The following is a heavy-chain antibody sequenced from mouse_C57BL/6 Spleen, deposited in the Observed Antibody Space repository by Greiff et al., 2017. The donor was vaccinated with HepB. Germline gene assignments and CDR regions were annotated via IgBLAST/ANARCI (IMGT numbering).Heavy chain of an antibody. J-gene: IGHJ4*01. Sequence: ESGPGLVKPSQSLSLTCSVTGYSITSGYYWNWIRQFPGNKLEWMGYISYDGSNNYNPSLKNRISITRDTSKNQFFLKLNSVTTEDTATYYCASFYDYDVYYAMDYWGQGTSVTVSS. CDR3: ASFYDYDVYYAMDY. CDR1: GYSITSGYY. D-gene: IGHD2-4*01. CDR2: ISYDGSN. V-gene: IGHV3-6*01.